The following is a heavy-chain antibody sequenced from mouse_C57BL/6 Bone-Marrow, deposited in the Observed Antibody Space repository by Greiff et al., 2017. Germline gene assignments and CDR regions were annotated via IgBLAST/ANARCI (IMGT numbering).Heavy chain of an antibody. D-gene: IGHD2-12*01. CDR3: ARRGYSFPFAY. V-gene: IGHV5-6*02. CDR2: ISSGGSYT. CDR1: GFTFSSYG. J-gene: IGHJ3*01. Sequence: EVKLVESGGDLVKPGGSLKLSCAASGFTFSSYGMSWVRQTPDKRLERVATISSGGSYTYYPDSVKGRFTISRDNAKNTLYLQMSSLKSEDTAMYYCARRGYSFPFAYWGQGTLVTVSA.